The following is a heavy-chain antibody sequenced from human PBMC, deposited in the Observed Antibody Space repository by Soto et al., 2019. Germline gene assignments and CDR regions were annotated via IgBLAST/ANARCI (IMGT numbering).Heavy chain of an antibody. CDR2: ISYDGSHK. J-gene: IGHJ6*02. D-gene: IGHD3-3*01. Sequence: KGLEWVAVISYDGSHKSYADSVKGRFTISRDNSKNTLYLQMNSLRAEDTAVYYCARGYDFWSGYYYPYGMDVCGQAITLSVSS. CDR3: ARGYDFWSGYYYPYGMDV. V-gene: IGHV3-30-3*01.